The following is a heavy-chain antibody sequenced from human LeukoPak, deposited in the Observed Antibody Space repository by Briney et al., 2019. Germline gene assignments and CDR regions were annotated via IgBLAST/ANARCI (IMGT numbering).Heavy chain of an antibody. CDR3: ARVPYYYGMDV. J-gene: IGHJ6*02. CDR1: GGSISSYY. Sequence: SETLSLTCTVSGGSISSYYWSWIRQPAGKGLEWIGRIYTSGSTNYNPSLMARISMSVDTSKNQISLKLNSLTAADTAVYYCARVPYYYGMDVWGQGTTVTVSS. V-gene: IGHV4-4*07. CDR2: IYTSGST.